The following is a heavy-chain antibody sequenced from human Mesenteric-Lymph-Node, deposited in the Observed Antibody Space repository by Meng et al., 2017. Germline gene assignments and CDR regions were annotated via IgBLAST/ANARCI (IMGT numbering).Heavy chain of an antibody. D-gene: IGHD6-19*01. V-gene: IGHV4-59*02. J-gene: IGHJ4*02. Sequence: LTCTVSGGSVSRDYWSWIRQPPGKGLEWIGYIYYTGSTNYNPSLKSQVTISVDASKNQFSLKLSSVTAADTAVYYCARGRVAVAGFDYWGQGTLVTVAS. CDR3: ARGRVAVAGFDY. CDR1: GGSVSRDY. CDR2: IYYTGST.